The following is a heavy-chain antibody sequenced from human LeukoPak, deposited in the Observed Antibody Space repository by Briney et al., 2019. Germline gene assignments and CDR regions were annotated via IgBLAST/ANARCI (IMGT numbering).Heavy chain of an antibody. CDR2: ISSSSSYI. J-gene: IGHJ4*02. CDR1: GFTFSSYS. Sequence: GGSLRLSCAAPGFTFSSYSMNWVRQAPGKGLEWVSSISSSSSYIYYADSVKGRFTISRDNAKNSLYLQMNSLRAEDTAVYYCARDKDTAMVGDLIDYWGQGTLVTVSS. V-gene: IGHV3-21*01. CDR3: ARDKDTAMVGDLIDY. D-gene: IGHD5-18*01.